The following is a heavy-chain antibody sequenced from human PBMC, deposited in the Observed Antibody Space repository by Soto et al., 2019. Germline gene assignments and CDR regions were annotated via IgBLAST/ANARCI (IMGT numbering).Heavy chain of an antibody. CDR2: MMPDSGNT. Sequence: TGQGLEWLGWMMPDSGNTGYAQKLQGRVTMTRTASISTAYMELSSLTSEDTAVYYCARNKRETGDFDYWGQGTMVTVSS. D-gene: IGHD7-27*01. V-gene: IGHV1-8*01. J-gene: IGHJ4*02. CDR3: ARNKRETGDFDY.